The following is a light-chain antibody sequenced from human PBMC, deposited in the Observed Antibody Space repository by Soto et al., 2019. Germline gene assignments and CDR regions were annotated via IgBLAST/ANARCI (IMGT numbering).Light chain of an antibody. CDR3: QQCGSSST. Sequence: DIVMTQSPATLSLAPGERVTFSCRASQGVSRKLAWYQHKPGQAPRLLISGASMRATGIPDRLSGSGSGTDFTLTISRLEPEDFAVYYCQQCGSSSTFGQGTRLEIK. J-gene: IGKJ5*01. CDR1: QGVSRK. V-gene: IGKV3-20*01. CDR2: GAS.